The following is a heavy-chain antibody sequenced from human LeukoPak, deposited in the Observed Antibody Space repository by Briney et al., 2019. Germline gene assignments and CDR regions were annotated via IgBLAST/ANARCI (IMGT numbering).Heavy chain of an antibody. CDR3: ARLASEGTFDH. CDR1: GYSFTSYW. CDR2: IYPADSDT. D-gene: IGHD1-1*01. J-gene: IGHJ4*02. Sequence: GESLKISCKGSGYSFTSYWIGWVRQTPGKGLEWMGIIYPADSDTRYSPSFQGQVTISADKSITTAFLQWSSLKASDTAMYYCARLASEGTFDHWGQGSLVTVSS. V-gene: IGHV5-51*01.